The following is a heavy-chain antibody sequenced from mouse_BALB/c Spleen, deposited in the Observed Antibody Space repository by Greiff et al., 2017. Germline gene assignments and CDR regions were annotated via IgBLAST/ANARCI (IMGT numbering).Heavy chain of an antibody. CDR3: ARGGSSYGY. J-gene: IGHJ2*01. D-gene: IGHD1-1*01. V-gene: IGHV3-2*02. CDR2: ISYSGST. CDR1: GYSITSDYA. Sequence: DVKLVESGPGLVKPSQSLSLTCTVTGYSITSDYAWNWIRQFPGNKLEWMGYISYSGSTSYNPSLKSRISITRDTSKNQFFLQLNSVTTEDTATYYCARGGSSYGYWGQGTTLTVSS.